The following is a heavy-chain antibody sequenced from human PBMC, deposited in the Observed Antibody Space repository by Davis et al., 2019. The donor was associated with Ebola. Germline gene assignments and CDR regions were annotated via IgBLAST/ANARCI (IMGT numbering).Heavy chain of an antibody. Sequence: GESLKISCAASGFTFSSYAMHWVRQAPGKGLEWVAVISYDGSNKYYADSVKGRFTISRDNSKNTLYLQMNSLRAEDTAVYYCAKDGGRNFDHWGPGTLVTVSS. V-gene: IGHV3-30-3*01. D-gene: IGHD2-15*01. J-gene: IGHJ4*02. CDR3: AKDGGRNFDH. CDR1: GFTFSSYA. CDR2: ISYDGSNK.